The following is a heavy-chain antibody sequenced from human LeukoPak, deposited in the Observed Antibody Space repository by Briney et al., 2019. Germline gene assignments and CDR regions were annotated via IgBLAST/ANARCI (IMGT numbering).Heavy chain of an antibody. CDR2: ISYDGSNK. CDR1: GFTFSSYE. D-gene: IGHD3-22*01. J-gene: IGHJ4*02. V-gene: IGHV3-30*03. Sequence: SLRLSCAASGFTFSSYEMNWVRQAPGKGLEWVAVISYDGSNKYYADSVKGRFTISRDNSKNTLFVQMSSLRAEDTAVYYCARGEYYSDTSSYFDYWGQGTLVTVSS. CDR3: ARGEYYSDTSSYFDY.